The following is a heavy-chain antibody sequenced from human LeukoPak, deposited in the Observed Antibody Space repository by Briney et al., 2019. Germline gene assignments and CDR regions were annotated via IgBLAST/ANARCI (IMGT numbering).Heavy chain of an antibody. D-gene: IGHD6-13*01. CDR3: ARQLGGSSSSCYRYYYYYMDV. Sequence: PSETLSLTCSVSGDSISSASSYWGWIRQPPGKGLEWIGSIYYSGSTYYNPSLKSRVTISVDTSKNQFSLKLSSVTAADAAVYYCARQLGGSSSSCYRYYYYYMDVWAKGPRSPSP. V-gene: IGHV4-39*01. CDR1: GDSISSASSY. CDR2: IYYSGST. J-gene: IGHJ6*03.